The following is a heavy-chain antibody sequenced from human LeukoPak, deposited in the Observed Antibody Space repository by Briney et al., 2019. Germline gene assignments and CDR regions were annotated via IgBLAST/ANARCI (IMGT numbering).Heavy chain of an antibody. J-gene: IGHJ4*02. CDR3: ATGPSGYFFNY. CDR2: ISSSGGTI. V-gene: IGHV3-11*04. Sequence: PGGSLRPSCAASGFTFSDYYMTWIRQAPGQGPEWISYISSSGGTIFYADSVKGRFTISRDNAKNSVYLQMNSLRAEDTAVYYCATGPSGYFFNYWGQGTLVTVSS. CDR1: GFTFSDYY. D-gene: IGHD2-8*02.